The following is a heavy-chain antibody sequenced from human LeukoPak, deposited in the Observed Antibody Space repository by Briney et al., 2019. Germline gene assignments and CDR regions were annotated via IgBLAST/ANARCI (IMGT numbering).Heavy chain of an antibody. Sequence: GGSLRLSCTASGFIFSIYWMTWLRQAPGKGLEWVANIRQDGGDIHYVDSVKGRFTISRDNGKNSLYLQMNSLRAEDTAVYYCARVFSTSGRGYDYMDVWGKGTSVIISS. CDR1: GFIFSIYW. CDR3: ARVFSTSGRGYDYMDV. CDR2: IRQDGGDI. J-gene: IGHJ6*03. D-gene: IGHD6-6*01. V-gene: IGHV3-7*01.